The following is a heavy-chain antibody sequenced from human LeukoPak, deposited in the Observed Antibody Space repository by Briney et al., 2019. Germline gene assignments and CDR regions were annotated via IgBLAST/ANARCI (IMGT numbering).Heavy chain of an antibody. D-gene: IGHD6-6*01. J-gene: IGHJ3*02. CDR1: GYTFTGYY. CDR3: ARAPSTSGGI. CDR2: INPNSGGT. V-gene: IGHV1-2*02. Sequence: GASVKVSCKASGYTFTGYYMHWVRQAPGQGLEWMGWINPNSGGTNYAQKFQGRVTMTRDTSISTACMELSRLRSDDTAVYYCARAPSTSGGIWGQGTMVTVSS.